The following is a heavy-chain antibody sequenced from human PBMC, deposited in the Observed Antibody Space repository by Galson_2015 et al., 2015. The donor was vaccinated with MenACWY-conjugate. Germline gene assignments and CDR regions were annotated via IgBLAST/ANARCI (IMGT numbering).Heavy chain of an antibody. Sequence: SLRLSCAASGLIFKNYAMNWLRQAPGTGLEWVSSITDNGGRTYYADSVKGRFTISRDNSRNTLYLQMNNLRVEDTAVYFCARILAGYWGQGTLVTVSS. CDR1: GLIFKNYA. V-gene: IGHV3-23*01. D-gene: IGHD3-9*01. CDR3: ARILAGY. J-gene: IGHJ4*02. CDR2: ITDNGGRT.